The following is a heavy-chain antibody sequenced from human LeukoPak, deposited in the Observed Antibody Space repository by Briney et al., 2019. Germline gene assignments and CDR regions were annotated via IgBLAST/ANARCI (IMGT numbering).Heavy chain of an antibody. CDR2: ISSSSSTI. D-gene: IGHD3-3*01. CDR3: ARRYDFWSGYYPYYYYYYMDV. Sequence: GGSLRLSCAASGFTFSSYSMNWVRQAPGKGLEWVSYISSSSSTIYYADSVKGRFTISRDNAKNSLYLQMNSLRAEDTAVYYCARRYDFWSGYYPYYYYYYMDVWGKGTTVTVSS. V-gene: IGHV3-48*04. J-gene: IGHJ6*03. CDR1: GFTFSSYS.